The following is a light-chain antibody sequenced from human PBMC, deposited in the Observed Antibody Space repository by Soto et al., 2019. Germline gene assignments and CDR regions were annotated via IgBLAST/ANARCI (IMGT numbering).Light chain of an antibody. J-gene: IGLJ1*01. CDR1: SSDVGAYNY. Sequence: QSVLIQPASVSGSPGQSVAISCTGTSSDVGAYNYISWYQQHPGKAPKLLLSEVSNRPSGVSDRFSGSKSGNTASLTISGLQAEDEADYYCSSLTTSFTYVFGNGTKVTVL. CDR2: EVS. CDR3: SSLTTSFTYV. V-gene: IGLV2-14*01.